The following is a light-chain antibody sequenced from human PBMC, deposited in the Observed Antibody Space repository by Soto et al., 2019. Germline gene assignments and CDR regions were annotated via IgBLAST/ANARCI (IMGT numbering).Light chain of an antibody. CDR1: QSVSSN. J-gene: IGKJ1*01. CDR3: QQYLDWPRT. V-gene: IGKV3-15*01. CDR2: GAS. Sequence: EIVLTQSPGTLSLSPGERATLSSSASQSVSSNNLAWYQQKPGQAPRLLIYGASNRATGVPDRFSGSGSGTVFTLTISSLQSDDFAVYYCQQYLDWPRTFGQGTKVDIK.